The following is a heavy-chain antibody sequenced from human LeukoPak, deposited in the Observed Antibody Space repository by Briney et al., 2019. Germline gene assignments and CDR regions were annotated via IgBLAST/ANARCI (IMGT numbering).Heavy chain of an antibody. V-gene: IGHV3-30-3*01. CDR3: AREASSGWYFYGMDV. D-gene: IGHD6-19*01. Sequence: GGSLRLSCAASGFTFSTYAMHWVRLAPGKGLEWVAVISFGGNSKYYADSVKGRFIISRDNPKNTLDLQMNSLRPEDTAVYYCAREASSGWYFYGMDVWGQGATVTVSS. J-gene: IGHJ6*02. CDR1: GFTFSTYA. CDR2: ISFGGNSK.